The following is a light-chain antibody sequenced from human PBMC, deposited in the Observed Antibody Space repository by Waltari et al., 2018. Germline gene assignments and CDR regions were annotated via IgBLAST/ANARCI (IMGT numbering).Light chain of an antibody. V-gene: IGKV2-28*01. J-gene: IGKJ1*01. Sequence: DIVMTQFPVSLPVTPGEPASISCRSSQSLLHSNGNNSLDWYLQKPGQSPQLLIYLGFMRASGVPDRFSVSGSGTEFTLKISRVEAEDVGVYYCMQSLQALWTFGPGTKVEFK. CDR3: MQSLQALWT. CDR2: LGF. CDR1: QSLLHSNGNNS.